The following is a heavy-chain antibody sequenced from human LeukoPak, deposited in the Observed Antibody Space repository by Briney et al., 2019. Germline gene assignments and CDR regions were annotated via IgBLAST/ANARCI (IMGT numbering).Heavy chain of an antibody. CDR3: ARDPSVIGTGLDY. J-gene: IGHJ4*02. D-gene: IGHD2-21*01. CDR2: TNPNSGGT. V-gene: IGHV1-2*02. CDR1: GGTFSSYA. Sequence: RASVKVSCKASGGTFSSYAISWVRQAPGQGLEWMGRTNPNSGGTNYEQKFQGRVSMTRDTSIRTAFMELSSLRSDDTAVYYCARDPSVIGTGLDYWGQGTLVTVSS.